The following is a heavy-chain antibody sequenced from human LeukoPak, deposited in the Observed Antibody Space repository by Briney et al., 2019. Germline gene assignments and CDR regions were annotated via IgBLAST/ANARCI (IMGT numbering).Heavy chain of an antibody. Sequence: SGPTLVKPTQTLTLTCTFSGFSLRTTGVGVGWIRQPPGGALEWVALIYWDDDNRFSPSLKSRLTVTKDTSRNQAVLTMTNMDPVDTATYFCAHRRGASTTVTSPFDFWGQGILVTVSS. CDR3: AHRRGASTTVTSPFDF. CDR2: IYWDDDN. D-gene: IGHD4-17*01. V-gene: IGHV2-5*02. CDR1: GFSLRTTGVG. J-gene: IGHJ4*02.